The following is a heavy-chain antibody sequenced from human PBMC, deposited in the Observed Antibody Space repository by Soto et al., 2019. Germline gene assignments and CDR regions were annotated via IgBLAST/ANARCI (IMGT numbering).Heavy chain of an antibody. J-gene: IGHJ4*02. CDR2: INHSGST. CDR3: ASLDTARIQIAGY. CDR1: GGSFSGYY. V-gene: IGHV4-34*01. Sequence: SETLSLTCAVYGGSFSGYYWTWIRQPPGTGLEWIGEINHSGSTNYNPSLKSRVTISVDTSKNQFSLKLTSVTAADTAVYYCASLDTARIQIAGYWGQGIQVTVSS. D-gene: IGHD5-18*01.